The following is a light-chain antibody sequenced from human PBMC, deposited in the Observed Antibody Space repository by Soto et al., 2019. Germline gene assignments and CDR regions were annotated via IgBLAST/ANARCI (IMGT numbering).Light chain of an antibody. Sequence: EIVMTQSPATLSVSTGERATLSCRASQSVSSNLAWYQQKPGQAPRLLIYGASTRAHGIPARFSGSGSGTEFTLTISRLQSEALAISYCQQYNNWPQTFGQGTKVEIK. CDR3: QQYNNWPQT. V-gene: IGKV3-15*01. J-gene: IGKJ1*01. CDR2: GAS. CDR1: QSVSSN.